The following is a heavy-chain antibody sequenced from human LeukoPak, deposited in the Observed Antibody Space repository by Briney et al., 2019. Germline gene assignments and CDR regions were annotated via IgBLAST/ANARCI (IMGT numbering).Heavy chain of an antibody. V-gene: IGHV4-30-4*01. CDR1: GGSISSGDYY. CDR2: IYYSGST. Sequence: SQTLPLTCTVSGGSISSGDYYWSWIRQPPGKGLEWIGYIYYSGSTYYNPSLKSRVTISVDTSKNQFSLTLSSVTAADTVVYYCARAQYSSGWYLDYWGQGTLVTVSS. J-gene: IGHJ4*02. D-gene: IGHD6-19*01. CDR3: ARAQYSSGWYLDY.